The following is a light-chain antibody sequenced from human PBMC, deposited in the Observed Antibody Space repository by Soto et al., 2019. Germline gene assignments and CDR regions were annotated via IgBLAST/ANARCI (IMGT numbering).Light chain of an antibody. Sequence: DVQMTQFPSSLSASVGDRVTITCRASQNIGTYVNWYQHKPGKAPKLLLYAASTLQSAVPSRFSGRGSGTDFTLTISRLQSEDLATYYCQQSYCTTSITFGRGTLLEI. V-gene: IGKV1-39*01. J-gene: IGKJ5*01. CDR2: AAS. CDR3: QQSYCTTSIT. CDR1: QNIGTY.